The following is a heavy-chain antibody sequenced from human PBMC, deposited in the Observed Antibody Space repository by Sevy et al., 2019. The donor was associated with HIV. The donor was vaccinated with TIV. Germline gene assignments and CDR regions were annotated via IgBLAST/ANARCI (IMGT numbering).Heavy chain of an antibody. CDR2: ITGSGSTR. J-gene: IGHJ3*02. V-gene: IGHV3-11*01. CDR1: GFTFXDYY. CDR3: AREPAXXXXXI. Sequence: GESLKISCAASGFTFXDYYMSWIRQAPGKGLEWVSYITGSGSTRYYADSVKGRFTISRDNDKNSLYLQMNSLRAEDTAVYYCAREPAXXXXXIWGQXTMVTVSS. D-gene: IGHD2-2*01.